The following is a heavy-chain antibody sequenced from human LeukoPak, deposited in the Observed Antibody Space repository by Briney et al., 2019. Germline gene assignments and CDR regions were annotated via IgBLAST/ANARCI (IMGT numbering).Heavy chain of an antibody. V-gene: IGHV3-15*01. J-gene: IGHJ4*02. Sequence: GGSLRLSCAASGFTVSTAGFTFNNAWMSWVRQAPGKGLEWVGRIKSKSDGGTTDYGALVKGRFTFSRDDSKNTVYLQMNSLKSEDTAVYYCTTDLLDYWGQGTLVTVSS. CDR1: GFTVSTAGFTFNNAW. CDR2: IKSKSDGGTT. CDR3: TTDLLDY.